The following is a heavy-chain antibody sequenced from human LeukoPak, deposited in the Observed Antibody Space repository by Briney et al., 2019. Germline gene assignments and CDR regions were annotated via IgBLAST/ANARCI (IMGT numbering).Heavy chain of an antibody. CDR3: ARDQVDRIWYFDY. CDR1: GFTFSNAW. Sequence: PGGSLRLSCAASGFTFSNAWMSWVRQAPGKGLEWVSSISSNSIYVFYADSMKGRFTISRDNAKNSLSLQMNSLRAEDTAVYYCARDQVDRIWYFDYWGQGTLVTVSS. CDR2: ISSNSIYV. V-gene: IGHV3-21*01. D-gene: IGHD1-14*01. J-gene: IGHJ4*02.